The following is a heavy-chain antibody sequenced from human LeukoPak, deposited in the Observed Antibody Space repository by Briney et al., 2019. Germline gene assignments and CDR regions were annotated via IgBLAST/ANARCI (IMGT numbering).Heavy chain of an antibody. CDR2: ISWSGDNT. J-gene: IGHJ4*02. Sequence: GGSLRLSCAASGFIFSTYAMSWVRQAPGKQLEWVSVISWSGDNTYYADSVKGRFTISRDNSKNTLYLQMNSLRAEDTALYYCAKAGCTSTSCYNNNWGQGTLVTVSS. CDR1: GFIFSTYA. V-gene: IGHV3-23*01. D-gene: IGHD2-2*02. CDR3: AKAGCTSTSCYNNN.